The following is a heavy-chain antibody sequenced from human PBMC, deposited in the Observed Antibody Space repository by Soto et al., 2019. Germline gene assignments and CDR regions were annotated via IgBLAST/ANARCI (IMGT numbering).Heavy chain of an antibody. J-gene: IGHJ4*02. CDR1: AFTFRSYT. V-gene: IGHV3-30*04. D-gene: IGHD4-4*01. CDR2: ISYDGSKT. CDR3: ARDRDSSYFPPPYYFDS. Sequence: GGSLRLSCAASAFTFRSYTMHWVRQAPGKGLEWVATISYDGSKTNYADSVRGRFTISRDNSKSTLFLQMDSLRPEDTAVYSCARDRDSSYFPPPYYFDSWGQGSLVTVSS.